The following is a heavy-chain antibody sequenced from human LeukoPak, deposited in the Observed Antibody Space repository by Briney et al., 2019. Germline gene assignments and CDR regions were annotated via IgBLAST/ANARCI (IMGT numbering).Heavy chain of an antibody. Sequence: SETLSLTCTVSGASISNNYWSWIRQPPGKGLEWIGYSYYSGNTNYNPSLKSRGTISVDTSNNQFSLKVNSVTAADTAVYYCARVRYEILTGYHFDYWGQGILVTVSS. J-gene: IGHJ4*02. D-gene: IGHD3-9*01. CDR1: GASISNNY. V-gene: IGHV4-59*01. CDR2: SYYSGNT. CDR3: ARVRYEILTGYHFDY.